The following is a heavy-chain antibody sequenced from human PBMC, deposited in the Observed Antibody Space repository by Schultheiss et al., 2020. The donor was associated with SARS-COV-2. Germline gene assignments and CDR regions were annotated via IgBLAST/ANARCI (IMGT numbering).Heavy chain of an antibody. CDR2: INHSGGT. V-gene: IGHV4-34*01. J-gene: IGHJ6*03. CDR3: ARGLSGSGSYYNFSRIVPYYFYMDV. Sequence: SETLSLTCAVYGESFSGYYWSWIRQTPGKGLEWIGEINHSGGTSYNPSLKSRVTISVDTSKNQFSLKLSSVTAADTAVYYCARGLSGSGSYYNFSRIVPYYFYMDVWGKGTTVTVSS. D-gene: IGHD3-10*01. CDR1: GESFSGYY.